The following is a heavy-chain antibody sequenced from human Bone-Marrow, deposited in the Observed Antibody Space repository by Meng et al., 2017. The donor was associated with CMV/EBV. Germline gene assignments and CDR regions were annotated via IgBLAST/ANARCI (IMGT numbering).Heavy chain of an antibody. J-gene: IGHJ4*02. D-gene: IGHD3-22*01. CDR2: IYSGGST. Sequence: EVPLVESGGCLLQPGGSLRLSRAASGFTVSSNYMSWVRQAPGKGLGWVSVIYSGGSTYYADSVKGRFTISRDNSKNTLYLQMNSLRAEDTAVYYCARDRYDSSGYYRYWGQGTLVTVSS. CDR3: ARDRYDSSGYYRY. V-gene: IGHV3-53*01. CDR1: GFTVSSNY.